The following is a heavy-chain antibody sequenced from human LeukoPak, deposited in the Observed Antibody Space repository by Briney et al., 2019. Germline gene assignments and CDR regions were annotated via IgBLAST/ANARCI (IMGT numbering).Heavy chain of an antibody. J-gene: IGHJ4*02. CDR1: GGSISSYY. V-gene: IGHV4-59*01. Sequence: PSETLSLTCTVSGGSISSYYWSWIRQPPGKGLEWIGHTYYSGSTNYNPSLKGRVTISVDLSKNQFSLKMNSVTAADTAVYYCAARVVGATNYFDYWVQGNLVTVSS. CDR3: AARVVGATNYFDY. CDR2: TYYSGST. D-gene: IGHD1-26*01.